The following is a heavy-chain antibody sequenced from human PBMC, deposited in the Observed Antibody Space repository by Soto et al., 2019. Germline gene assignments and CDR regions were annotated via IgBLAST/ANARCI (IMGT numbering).Heavy chain of an antibody. V-gene: IGHV4-39*07. CDR3: ARVKASGVNFDY. D-gene: IGHD3-10*01. Sequence: ETLSLTCTVSGGSISRSSYYWGWIRQPPGKGLEWIGSIYYSGSTYYNPSLKSRVTISVDKSKNQFSLKLSSVTAADTAVYYCARVKASGVNFDYWGQGTLVTVSS. J-gene: IGHJ4*02. CDR2: IYYSGST. CDR1: GGSISRSSYY.